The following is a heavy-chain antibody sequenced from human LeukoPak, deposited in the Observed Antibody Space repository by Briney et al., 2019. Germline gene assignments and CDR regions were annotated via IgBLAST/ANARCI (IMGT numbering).Heavy chain of an antibody. D-gene: IGHD6-19*01. Sequence: SETLXXTCTVSGGSISSGDYYWRWVRQPPGKGLEWIGYIYYSGSTYYNPSLKSRVTISEDTSKNQFSLKLSSVTAADTAVYYCASSYSSGWYDFDHWGQGTLVTVSS. CDR2: IYYSGST. CDR1: GGSISSGDYY. V-gene: IGHV4-30-4*08. J-gene: IGHJ4*02. CDR3: ASSYSSGWYDFDH.